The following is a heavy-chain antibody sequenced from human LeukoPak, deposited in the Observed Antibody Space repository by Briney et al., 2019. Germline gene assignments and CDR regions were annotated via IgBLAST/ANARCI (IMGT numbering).Heavy chain of an antibody. Sequence: GGSLRLSCAASGFTFSDAWMSWVRQAPGKGLEWVGLIKSKTAGGTTDYPAPVKGRFTISRDDSKDRLYLQMNSLKTEDTAVYYCTTLDTSGLFDYWGQGTLVTVSS. CDR2: IKSKTAGGTT. CDR1: GFTFSDAW. D-gene: IGHD3-10*01. J-gene: IGHJ4*02. CDR3: TTLDTSGLFDY. V-gene: IGHV3-15*01.